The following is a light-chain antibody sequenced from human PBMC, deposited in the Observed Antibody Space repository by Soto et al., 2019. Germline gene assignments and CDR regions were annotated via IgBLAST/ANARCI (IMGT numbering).Light chain of an antibody. CDR2: EVS. V-gene: IGLV2-14*01. CDR3: SSYTSSSTLYV. CDR1: SSDVGGYNY. Sequence: QSALTQPASVSGSPGQSITISCTGTSSDVGGYNYVSWYQQHPGKAPKLVIYEVSNRPSGVSNSFSGSKSGNTASLTISGLQADDEADYYCSSYTSSSTLYVFGTGTKLTVL. J-gene: IGLJ1*01.